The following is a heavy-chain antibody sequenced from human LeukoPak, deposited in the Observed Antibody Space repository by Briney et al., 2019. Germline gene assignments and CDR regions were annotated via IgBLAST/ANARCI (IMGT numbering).Heavy chain of an antibody. V-gene: IGHV1-69*13. Sequence: SVKVSCKASGGTFSSYAISWVRQAPGQGLEWMGGISPIFGTANYAQKFQGRVTITADESTSTAYMELSSLRSEDTAVYYCARDCTNGVCYGIYYYYGMDVWGQGTTVTVSS. J-gene: IGHJ6*02. D-gene: IGHD2-8*01. CDR2: ISPIFGTA. CDR1: GGTFSSYA. CDR3: ARDCTNGVCYGIYYYYGMDV.